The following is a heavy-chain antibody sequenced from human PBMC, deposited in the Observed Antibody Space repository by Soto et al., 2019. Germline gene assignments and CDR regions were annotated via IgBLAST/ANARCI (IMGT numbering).Heavy chain of an antibody. D-gene: IGHD2-21*01. V-gene: IGHV4-34*01. CDR2: INHSGSP. CDR3: ARGFMTPRPIINYSYALDV. J-gene: IGHJ6*02. Sequence: QVQLQQWGAGLLKPSETLSLACGVYGGSFSGHYWTWIRQTPGKGLEWIGEINHSGSPDFNPSLKSRVIISVDTSRNEFSLKLSSVTAADTGVYYCARGFMTPRPIINYSYALDVWGQGTTVTVSS. CDR1: GGSFSGHY.